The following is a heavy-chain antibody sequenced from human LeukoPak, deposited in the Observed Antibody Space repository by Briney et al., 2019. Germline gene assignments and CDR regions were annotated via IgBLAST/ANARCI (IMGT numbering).Heavy chain of an antibody. J-gene: IGHJ4*02. CDR1: GFTFSSYS. V-gene: IGHV3-21*01. D-gene: IGHD6-19*01. CDR2: ISSSRSNI. Sequence: GGSLRLSCAASGFTFSSYSMNWVRQAPGKGLEWVSSISSSRSNIYYADSVKGRFTISTDTAKNSLYLHMSRLRAEDTAVYYCAAGDSSGWYIWQEWGQGTLVTVSS. CDR3: AAGDSSGWYIWQE.